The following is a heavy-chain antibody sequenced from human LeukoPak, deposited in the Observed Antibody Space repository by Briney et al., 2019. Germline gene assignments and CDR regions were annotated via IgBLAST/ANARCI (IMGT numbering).Heavy chain of an antibody. CDR2: ISSSGSTI. V-gene: IGHV3-11*01. J-gene: IGHJ4*02. Sequence: GGSLRLSCAASGFTFSDYYMSWIRQAPGKGLEWVSYISSSGSTIYYADSVKGRFTISRDNSKNTLYLQMNSLRAEDTAVYYCAKEGFYSSSYYFDYWGQGTLVTVSS. CDR1: GFTFSDYY. D-gene: IGHD6-6*01. CDR3: AKEGFYSSSYYFDY.